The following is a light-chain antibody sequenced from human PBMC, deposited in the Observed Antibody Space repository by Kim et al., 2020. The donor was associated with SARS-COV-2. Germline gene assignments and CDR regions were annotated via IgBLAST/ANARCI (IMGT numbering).Light chain of an antibody. CDR3: CSYAGTFTSL. V-gene: IGLV2-11*03. CDR2: DVS. CDR1: SSDVGSYNY. Sequence: GQSVNISCTGTSSDVGSYNYVSWYQQHPGKAPKVMIYDVSKRPSGVPDRFSGSKSGNTASLTISGLRADDEADYYCCSYAGTFTSLFGGGTQLTVL. J-gene: IGLJ2*01.